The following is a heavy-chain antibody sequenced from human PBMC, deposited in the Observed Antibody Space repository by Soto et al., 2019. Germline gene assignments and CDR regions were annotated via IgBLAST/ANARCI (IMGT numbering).Heavy chain of an antibody. Sequence: QVQLVQSGAEVKKPGASVKVSCKASGYRFNSYGITWVRQAPGQGLEWMGWISAYNGNTNFVQKLQGRVTMTTDTASSTAYMELRSLTSDDTAGYYCARDNGDYFLSSGYRSYDLDYWCQGTLVTVSS. CDR3: ARDNGDYFLSSGYRSYDLDY. D-gene: IGHD3-3*01. J-gene: IGHJ4*02. CDR1: GYRFNSYG. V-gene: IGHV1-18*04. CDR2: ISAYNGNT.